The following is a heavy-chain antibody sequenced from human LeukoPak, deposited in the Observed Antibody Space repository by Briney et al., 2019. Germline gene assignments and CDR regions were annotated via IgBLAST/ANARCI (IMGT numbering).Heavy chain of an antibody. CDR3: ARTGYSSGWYWDDY. D-gene: IGHD6-19*01. J-gene: IGHJ4*02. CDR2: IYYSGST. CDR1: GGSISSYY. Sequence: PSETLSLTCIVSGGSISSYYWSWIRQPPGKGLEWIGYIYYSGSTNYNSSLKSRVTISVDTSKNQFSLKLSSVTAADTAVYYCARTGYSSGWYWDDYWGQGTLVTVSS. V-gene: IGHV4-59*01.